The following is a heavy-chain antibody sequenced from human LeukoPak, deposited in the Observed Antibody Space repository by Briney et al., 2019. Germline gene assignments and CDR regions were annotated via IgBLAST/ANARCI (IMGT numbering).Heavy chain of an antibody. D-gene: IGHD5-12*01. Sequence: PSETLSLTCIVSGGSISNYYWSWIRQPPGKGLEWIAYIYETGHTGYNPSLKTRVTISLDTSKNQFSLKLNSVTAADTAVYYCARHFLRGGFDSWGQGTLVAVSS. V-gene: IGHV4-59*08. J-gene: IGHJ4*02. CDR3: ARHFLRGGFDS. CDR2: IYETGHT. CDR1: GGSISNYY.